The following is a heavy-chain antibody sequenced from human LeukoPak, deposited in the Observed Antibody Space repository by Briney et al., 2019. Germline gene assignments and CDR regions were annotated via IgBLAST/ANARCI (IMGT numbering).Heavy chain of an antibody. Sequence: AGSLRLSCAASGFTFSDYYMSWIRQAPGKGLEWVSYISSSGSTIYYADSVKGRFTISRDNAKNSLYLQMNSLRAEDTAVYYCARVYCSSTCCYAEYYFDYWGQGTLVTVSS. J-gene: IGHJ4*02. CDR3: ARVYCSSTCCYAEYYFDY. CDR1: GFTFSDYY. V-gene: IGHV3-11*01. CDR2: ISSSGSTI. D-gene: IGHD2-2*01.